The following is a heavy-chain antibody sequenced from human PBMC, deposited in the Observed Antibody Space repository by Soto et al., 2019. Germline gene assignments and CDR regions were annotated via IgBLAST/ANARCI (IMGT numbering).Heavy chain of an antibody. CDR2: INPNSGGT. CDR3: AREEYSSSSAGMDV. Sequence: ASVKVSCKASGYTFTGYYMHWVRQAPGQGLEWMGWINPNSGGTNYAQKFQGWVTMTRDTSISTAYMELSRLRSDDTAVYYCAREEYSSSSAGMDVWGQGTTVTVS. V-gene: IGHV1-2*04. CDR1: GYTFTGYY. D-gene: IGHD6-6*01. J-gene: IGHJ6*02.